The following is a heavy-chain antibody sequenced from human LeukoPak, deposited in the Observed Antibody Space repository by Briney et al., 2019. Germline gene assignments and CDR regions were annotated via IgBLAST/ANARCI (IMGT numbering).Heavy chain of an antibody. D-gene: IGHD3-22*01. CDR3: ARVPDYYDSSGYYYVDYYYMDV. CDR1: GFTFSSYA. CDR2: ISGSGGST. Sequence: GGSLRLSCAASGFTFSSYAMSWVRQAPGKGLEWVSAISGSGGSTYYADSVKGRFTISRDNSKNTLYLQMNSLRAEDTAVYYCARVPDYYDSSGYYYVDYYYMDVWGKGTTVTVSS. J-gene: IGHJ6*03. V-gene: IGHV3-23*01.